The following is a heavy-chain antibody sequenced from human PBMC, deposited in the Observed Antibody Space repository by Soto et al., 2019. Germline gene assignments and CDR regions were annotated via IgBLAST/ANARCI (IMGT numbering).Heavy chain of an antibody. CDR3: ARESLT. CDR1: GGSISTGGYY. Sequence: QVQLQESGPGLVKPSQTLSLTCTVSGGSISTGGYYWRWIRQHPGKGLEWIGYIYYSGSTYYNPSLKSRVTISVDTPKTQFSLELSSVTGVNTAVYYGARESLTWCQGKLVTVSS. CDR2: IYYSGST. J-gene: IGHJ4*02. V-gene: IGHV4-31*03.